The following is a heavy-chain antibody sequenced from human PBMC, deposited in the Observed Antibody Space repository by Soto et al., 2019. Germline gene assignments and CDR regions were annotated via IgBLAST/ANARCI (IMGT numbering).Heavy chain of an antibody. CDR3: ARDQTVNGPTTFDY. Sequence: EVQLVESGGGLVQPGGSLRLSCAASGFTFRTYWMHWVRQTPGKGLMWVSRIDDTGTIITYADSARGLFTISRNNAKNSLYPQMDSLRAEDTAIYYFARDQTVNGPTTFDYCGQVTLVSVSS. CDR2: IDDTGTII. V-gene: IGHV3-74*01. J-gene: IGHJ4*01. D-gene: IGHD2-8*01. CDR1: GFTFRTYW.